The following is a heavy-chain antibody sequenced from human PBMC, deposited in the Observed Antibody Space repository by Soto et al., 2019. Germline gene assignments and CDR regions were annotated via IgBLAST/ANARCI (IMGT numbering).Heavy chain of an antibody. CDR3: ARGSVVAAV. V-gene: IGHV4-34*01. D-gene: IGHD2-15*01. CDR2: INHSGSA. Sequence: QVQLQQWGAGLLKPSETLSLTCGVSGGALSGYNWTWIRQPPGKGLEWIGEINHSGSANYNPSLESRVTLSVDTSRNHFSLSLKSVPAADTAVYFCARGSVVAAVWGQGTQVIVSS. J-gene: IGHJ1*01. CDR1: GGALSGYN.